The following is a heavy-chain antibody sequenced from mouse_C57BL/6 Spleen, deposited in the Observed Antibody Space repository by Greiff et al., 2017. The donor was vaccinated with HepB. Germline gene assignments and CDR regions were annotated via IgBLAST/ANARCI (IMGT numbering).Heavy chain of an antibody. V-gene: IGHV1-15*01. CDR1: GYTFTDYE. CDR2: IDPETGST. J-gene: IGHJ3*01. CDR3: TRGAWFAY. Sequence: QVQLKESGAELVRPGASVTLSCKASGYTFTDYEMHWVKQTPVHGLEWIGAIDPETGSTAYNQKFKGKAILTADKSSSTAYMELRSLTSEDSAVYYCTRGAWFAYWGQGTLVTVSA.